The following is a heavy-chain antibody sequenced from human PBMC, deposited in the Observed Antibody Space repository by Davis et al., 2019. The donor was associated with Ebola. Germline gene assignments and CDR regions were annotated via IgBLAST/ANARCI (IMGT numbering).Heavy chain of an antibody. Sequence: GGSLRLSCAASGFTFSSYSMNWVRQAPGKGLEWVSSISSSSSYIYYADSVKGRFTISRDNAKNSLYLQMNSLRAEDTAVYYCARETYYYDSSGYYYWYFDLWGRGTLVTVSS. CDR3: ARETYYYDSSGYYYWYFDL. CDR2: ISSSSSYI. D-gene: IGHD3-22*01. CDR1: GFTFSSYS. J-gene: IGHJ2*01. V-gene: IGHV3-21*01.